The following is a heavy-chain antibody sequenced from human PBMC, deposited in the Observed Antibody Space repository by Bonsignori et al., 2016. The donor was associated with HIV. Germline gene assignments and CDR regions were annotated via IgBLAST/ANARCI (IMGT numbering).Heavy chain of an antibody. CDR3: ARSPPAAAGNDWFDP. CDR2: IYYSGST. Sequence: GSLRLSCTVSGGSISSYYWSWIRQPPGKGLEWIGYIYYSGSTNYNPSLKSRVTISVDTSKNQFSLKLSSVTAADTAVYYCARSPPAAAGNDWFDPWGQGTLVTVSS. D-gene: IGHD6-13*01. J-gene: IGHJ5*02. CDR1: GGSISSYY. V-gene: IGHV4-59*01.